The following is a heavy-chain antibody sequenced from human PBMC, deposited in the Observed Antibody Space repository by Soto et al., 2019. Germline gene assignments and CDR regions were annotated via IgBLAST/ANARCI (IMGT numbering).Heavy chain of an antibody. J-gene: IGHJ6*02. Sequence: GSLRLSCAASGFTFSSYWMHWVRQAPGKGLVWVSRINSDGSSTSYADSVKGRFTISRDNAKNTLYLQMNSLRAEDTAVYYCAREGCTNGVCSQVYYYGMDVWGQGTTVTVSS. D-gene: IGHD2-8*01. CDR1: GFTFSSYW. CDR2: INSDGSST. V-gene: IGHV3-74*01. CDR3: AREGCTNGVCSQVYYYGMDV.